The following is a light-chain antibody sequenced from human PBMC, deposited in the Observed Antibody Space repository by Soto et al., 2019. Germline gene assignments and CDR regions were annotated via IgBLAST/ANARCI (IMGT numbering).Light chain of an antibody. V-gene: IGKV2-28*01. CDR1: QSLLHSSGYNY. CDR2: LAS. J-gene: IGKJ1*01. Sequence: DIVMTQSPLSLPVTPGEPASISCRSSQSLLHSSGYNYVDWYLQKPGRSPQLLIYLASTLASGVPDRFSGVGSGTDFTLRISRVEAEDVGVYYCMKDLQTPQPSGQGTKVEI. CDR3: MKDLQTPQP.